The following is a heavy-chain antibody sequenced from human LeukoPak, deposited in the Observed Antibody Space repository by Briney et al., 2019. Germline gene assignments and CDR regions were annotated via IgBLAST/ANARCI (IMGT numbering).Heavy chain of an antibody. Sequence: PGRSLRLSCAASGFPFDDFAMHWVRQAPGQGLEWVSGISWESGSIDYADSVKGRFTISRDNAKNSLYLQMNSLRAEDTALYYCAKGTSNYYGSGSFDYWGQGTLVTVSS. J-gene: IGHJ4*02. D-gene: IGHD3-10*01. CDR2: ISWESGSI. V-gene: IGHV3-9*01. CDR1: GFPFDDFA. CDR3: AKGTSNYYGSGSFDY.